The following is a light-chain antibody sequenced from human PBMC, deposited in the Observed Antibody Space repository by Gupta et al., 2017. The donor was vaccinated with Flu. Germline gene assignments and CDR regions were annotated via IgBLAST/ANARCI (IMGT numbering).Light chain of an antibody. CDR1: SSNIGNNF. Sequence: QSVLTQPPSVSAAPGQKVTISCSGSSSNIGNNFVSWYQHLPGTAPKLLIYDNNKRPSGIPDRFSGSKSDTSATLAITGLQTGDEADYYCGTWDSSLSGGVFGGGTKLTVL. CDR2: DNN. J-gene: IGLJ3*02. CDR3: GTWDSSLSGGV. V-gene: IGLV1-51*01.